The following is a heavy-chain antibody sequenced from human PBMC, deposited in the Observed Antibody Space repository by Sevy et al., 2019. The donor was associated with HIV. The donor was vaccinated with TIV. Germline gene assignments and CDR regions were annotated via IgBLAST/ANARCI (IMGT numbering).Heavy chain of an antibody. D-gene: IGHD6-19*01. CDR3: ARAVAGVYYFDY. CDR1: GDSVSRNGAA. CDR2: SYYRSTWHK. Sequence: KQSQTLSLTCVISGDSVSRNGAAWNWIRQSPSRGLEWLGRSYYRSTWHKDYAISVKSRLTITPDTSKNQFFLQLNSVTPEDTGMYYCARAVAGVYYFDYWGQGTLVTVSS. J-gene: IGHJ4*02. V-gene: IGHV6-1*01.